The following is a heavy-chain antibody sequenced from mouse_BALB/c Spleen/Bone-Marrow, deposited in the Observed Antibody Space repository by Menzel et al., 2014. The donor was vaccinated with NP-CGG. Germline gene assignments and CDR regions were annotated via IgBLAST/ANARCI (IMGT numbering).Heavy chain of an antibody. Sequence: DVKLVESGGGLVKPGGSLKLSCAASGFTFSSYTMSWVRQTPEKRLEWVATISSVGIYTYYPDSVKGRFTISRDNAKNTLYLQMSSLKSEDTAMYYCARDLYDGYSYYAMDYWGQGTSVTGSS. D-gene: IGHD2-3*01. CDR2: ISSVGIYT. J-gene: IGHJ4*01. CDR1: GFTFSSYT. V-gene: IGHV5-6-4*01. CDR3: ARDLYDGYSYYAMDY.